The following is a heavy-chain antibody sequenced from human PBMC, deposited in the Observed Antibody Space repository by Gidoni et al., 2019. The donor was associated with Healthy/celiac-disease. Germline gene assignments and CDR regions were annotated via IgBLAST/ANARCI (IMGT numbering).Heavy chain of an antibody. V-gene: IGHV4-31*03. Sequence: QVHLQESGPVLVKPSQTLSLTCTVSGGSISSGGYYWSWIRQHPWKGLEWIGYIYYSGSTYYNPSLKSRVTISVDTSKNQFSLKLSSGTAADTAVYYWARERGGGYFDYWGQGTLVTVSS. CDR2: IYYSGST. CDR3: ARERGGGYFDY. D-gene: IGHD3-16*01. J-gene: IGHJ4*02. CDR1: GGSISSGGYY.